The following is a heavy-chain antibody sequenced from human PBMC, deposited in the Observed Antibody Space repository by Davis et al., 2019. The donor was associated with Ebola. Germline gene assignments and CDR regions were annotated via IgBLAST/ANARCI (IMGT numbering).Heavy chain of an antibody. CDR2: IKVKSDSYAT. CDR3: ADLGAGSDY. D-gene: IGHD3-16*01. J-gene: IGHJ4*02. Sequence: PGGSLRLSCAASGFTFSDHWMDWVRQSPEKGLEWVGRIKVKSDSYATQYATSVEGRFSISRDDSKNSLYLQMNSLKSDDTAVYYCADLGAGSDYWGQGTLVTVSS. CDR1: GFTFSDHW. V-gene: IGHV3-72*01.